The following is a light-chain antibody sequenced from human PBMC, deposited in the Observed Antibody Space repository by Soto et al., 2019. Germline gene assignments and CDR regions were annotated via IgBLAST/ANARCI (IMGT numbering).Light chain of an antibody. V-gene: IGKV3-11*01. Sequence: EVVLTQSPATLSLSPGERATLSCRASQNVRTFLDWYQQKPGQAPRLLIYGASNRATGIPARFSGSGSGTDFTLTISSLQPEDSATYYCQQSYRAPLTFGPGTKVDIK. CDR3: QQSYRAPLT. CDR2: GAS. J-gene: IGKJ3*01. CDR1: QNVRTF.